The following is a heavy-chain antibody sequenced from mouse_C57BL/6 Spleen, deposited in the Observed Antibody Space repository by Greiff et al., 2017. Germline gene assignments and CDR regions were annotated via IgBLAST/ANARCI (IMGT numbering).Heavy chain of an antibody. D-gene: IGHD2-4*01. CDR3: ARREIYYDYDWYFDV. Sequence: QVQLQQSGTELVKPGASVKLSCKASGYTFTSYWMHWVKQRPGQGLEWIGNINPSNGGTNYNEKFKSKATLTVDKSSSTAYMQLSSLTSEDSAVYYCARREIYYDYDWYFDVWGTGTTVTVSS. CDR2: INPSNGGT. CDR1: GYTFTSYW. V-gene: IGHV1-53*01. J-gene: IGHJ1*03.